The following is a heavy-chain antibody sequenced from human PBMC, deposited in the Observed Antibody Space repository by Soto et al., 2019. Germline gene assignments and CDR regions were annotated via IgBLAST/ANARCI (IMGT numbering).Heavy chain of an antibody. CDR2: ISYDGSNK. Sequence: GGSLRLSCAASGFTFSSYGMHWVRQAPGKGLEWVAVISYDGSNKYYADSVKGRFTISRDNSKNTLYLQMNSLRAEDTAVYCCAKVGAYCGGDCYSGYYFDYWGQGTLVT. CDR1: GFTFSSYG. CDR3: AKVGAYCGGDCYSGYYFDY. V-gene: IGHV3-30*18. D-gene: IGHD2-21*02. J-gene: IGHJ4*02.